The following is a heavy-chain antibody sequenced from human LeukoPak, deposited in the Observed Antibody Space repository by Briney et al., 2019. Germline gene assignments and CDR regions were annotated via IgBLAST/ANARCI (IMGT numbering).Heavy chain of an antibody. CDR2: ISSSSSYI. CDR3: AKDYYDFWSGYYPDY. J-gene: IGHJ4*02. CDR1: GFTFSSYS. D-gene: IGHD3-3*01. Sequence: PGGSLRLSCAASGFTFSSYSMNWVRQAPGKGLEWVSSISSSSSYIYCADSVKGRFTISRDNAKNSLYLQMNSLRAEDTAVYYCAKDYYDFWSGYYPDYWGQGTLVTVSS. V-gene: IGHV3-21*01.